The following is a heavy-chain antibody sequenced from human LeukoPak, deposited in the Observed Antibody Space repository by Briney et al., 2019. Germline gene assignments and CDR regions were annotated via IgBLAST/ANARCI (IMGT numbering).Heavy chain of an antibody. CDR3: ARDRGGYSYGPTMDAFDI. CDR2: IYYSGST. CDR1: GGSISSGGYY. D-gene: IGHD5-18*01. V-gene: IGHV4-31*03. J-gene: IGHJ3*02. Sequence: PSETLSLTCTVSGGSISSGGYYWSWIRQHPGKGLEWIGYIYYSGSTYYNPSLKSRVTISVDTSKNQFSLKLSSVTAADTAVYYCARDRGGYSYGPTMDAFDIWGQGTMVTVSS.